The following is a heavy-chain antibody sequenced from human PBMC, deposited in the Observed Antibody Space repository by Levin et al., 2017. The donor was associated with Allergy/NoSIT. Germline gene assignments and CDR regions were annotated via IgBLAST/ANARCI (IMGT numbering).Heavy chain of an antibody. CDR1: GYTFTSYG. J-gene: IGHJ6*02. Sequence: GESLKISCKASGYTFTSYGISWVRQAPGQGLEWMGWISAYNGNTNYAQKLQGRVTMTTDTSTSTAYMELRSLRSDDTAVYYCASYLMVRGVIFPYYGMDVWGQGTTVTVSS. V-gene: IGHV1-18*01. CDR3: ASYLMVRGVIFPYYGMDV. D-gene: IGHD3-10*01. CDR2: ISAYNGNT.